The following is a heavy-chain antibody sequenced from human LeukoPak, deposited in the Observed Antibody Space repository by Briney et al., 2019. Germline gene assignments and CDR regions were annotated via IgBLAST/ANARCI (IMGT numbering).Heavy chain of an antibody. CDR3: ARRTSSNYVDY. CDR1: GGFIRSYY. CDR2: IYYTGST. V-gene: IGHV4-59*01. D-gene: IGHD4-11*01. J-gene: IGHJ4*02. Sequence: SETLSHTCTVSGGFIRSYYWSWIRQPPGKGLEWIGFIYYTGSTNYNPSLKSRVTISIDTSTNQFSLKLSSVTAADTAVYFCARRTSSNYVDYWGQGTLVTVSS.